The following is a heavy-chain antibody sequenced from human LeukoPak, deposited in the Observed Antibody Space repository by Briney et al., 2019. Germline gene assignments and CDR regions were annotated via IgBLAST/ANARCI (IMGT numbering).Heavy chain of an antibody. CDR2: ISGSGGST. Sequence: GGSLRLSCAASGFTFSSYAMSWVRQAPGKGLEWVSAISGSGGSTYYADSVKGRSTISRDNSKNTLYLQMNSLRAEDTAVYYCAKAPVAARLFDYWGQGTLVTVSS. J-gene: IGHJ4*02. CDR3: AKAPVAARLFDY. CDR1: GFTFSSYA. D-gene: IGHD6-6*01. V-gene: IGHV3-23*01.